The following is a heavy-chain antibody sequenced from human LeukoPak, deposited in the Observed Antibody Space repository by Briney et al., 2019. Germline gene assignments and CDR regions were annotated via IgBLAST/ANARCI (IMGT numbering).Heavy chain of an antibody. Sequence: GGSLRLSCVASGFTFSSYSLNWVRQAPGKGLEWVSSISSISRYIYYADSVKGRLTISRDNAKNSLYLEMNSLRAEDTAVYYCATGRDCSGGSCYSVYWGQGTLVTVSS. J-gene: IGHJ4*02. D-gene: IGHD2-15*01. CDR2: ISSISRYI. CDR3: ATGRDCSGGSCYSVY. V-gene: IGHV3-21*01. CDR1: GFTFSSYS.